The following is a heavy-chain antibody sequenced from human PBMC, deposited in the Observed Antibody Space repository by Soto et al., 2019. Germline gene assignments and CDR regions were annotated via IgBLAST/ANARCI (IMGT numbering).Heavy chain of an antibody. V-gene: IGHV1-69*06. Sequence: ASVKVSCKASGGTFSSYAISWVRQAPGQGLEWMGGIIPIFGTANYAQKFQGRVTITADKSTSTAYMELSSLRSEDTAVYYCASHTNLGITGPTDVWGQGTTVTVSS. J-gene: IGHJ6*02. CDR3: ASHTNLGITGPTDV. CDR1: GGTFSSYA. D-gene: IGHD1-20*01. CDR2: IIPIFGTA.